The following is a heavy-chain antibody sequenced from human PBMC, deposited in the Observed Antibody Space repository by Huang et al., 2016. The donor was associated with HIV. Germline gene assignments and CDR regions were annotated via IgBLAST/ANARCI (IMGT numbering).Heavy chain of an antibody. CDR3: ARDWSFGSSTSPAD. D-gene: IGHD6-6*01. CDR2: INPKRGGT. V-gene: IGHV1-2*02. Sequence: QVQLVQSGAEVKNPGASVRVSCKASGYTFTDSNIHWVRQAPGQGLEWMGGINPKRGGTSYAQRCQGRITMTRDTTISTVHMDLRRIQSDDTAVYFCARDWSFGSSTSPADWGQGTLVTVSS. CDR1: GYTFTDSN. J-gene: IGHJ4*02.